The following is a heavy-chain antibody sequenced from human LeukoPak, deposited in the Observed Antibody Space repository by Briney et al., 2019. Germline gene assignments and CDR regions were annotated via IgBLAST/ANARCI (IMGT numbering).Heavy chain of an antibody. D-gene: IGHD1-7*01. CDR3: ASPSRYNWNYVGADVGYFDL. V-gene: IGHV1-69*05. CDR1: GGTFSSYA. CDR2: IIPIFGTA. J-gene: IGHJ2*01. Sequence: SVKVSCKASGGTFSSYAISWVRQAPGQGLEWMGGIIPIFGTANYAQKFQGRVTIITDESTSTAYMELSSLRSEDTAVYYCASPSRYNWNYVGADVGYFDLWGRGTLVTVSS.